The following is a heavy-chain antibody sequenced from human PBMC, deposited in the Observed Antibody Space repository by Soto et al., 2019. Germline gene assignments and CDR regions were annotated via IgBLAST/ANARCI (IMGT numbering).Heavy chain of an antibody. D-gene: IGHD3-9*01. J-gene: IGHJ4*02. V-gene: IGHV5-51*01. CDR1: GYSFTTYW. CDR3: ARQPDYNILTGYFYYFDY. CDR2: IYPGDSDT. Sequence: SLKISCKTSGYSFTTYWIGWVRQMPGKGLEWMGIIYPGDSDTRYSPSFQGQVTISVDESISTAYLQWSSLKASDTAMYFCARQPDYNILTGYFYYFDYWGQGTLVTVSS.